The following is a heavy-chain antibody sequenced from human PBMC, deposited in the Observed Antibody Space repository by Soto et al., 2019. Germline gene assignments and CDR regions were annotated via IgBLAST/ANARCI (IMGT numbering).Heavy chain of an antibody. CDR2: IKSDGTTT. CDR1: GFAFTTYW. Sequence: GSVKPSCESSGFAFTTYWMHWVRQAPGKGLVWVSGIKSDGTTTTYADSVKGRFTISRDNAKNTLYLQMSSLSAEDTAAYYCESLFASTYTLRPFDHWGQGTQVTVYS. CDR3: ESLFASTYTLRPFDH. D-gene: IGHD2-2*02. V-gene: IGHV3-74*01. J-gene: IGHJ4*02.